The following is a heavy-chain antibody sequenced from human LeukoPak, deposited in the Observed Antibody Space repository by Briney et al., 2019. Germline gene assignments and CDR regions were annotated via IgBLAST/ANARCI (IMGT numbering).Heavy chain of an antibody. Sequence: GEPLKISCKCSDYRFSNYWIAWVRQMPGKGLEWMGIIYPGDSDVRYSPSFQGQVTISADKSISTAYLQWTSLKASDTAMYYCVRGQPLDYWGQGTLVTVSS. CDR3: VRGQPLDY. CDR2: IYPGDSDV. J-gene: IGHJ4*02. V-gene: IGHV5-51*01. D-gene: IGHD1-1*01. CDR1: DYRFSNYW.